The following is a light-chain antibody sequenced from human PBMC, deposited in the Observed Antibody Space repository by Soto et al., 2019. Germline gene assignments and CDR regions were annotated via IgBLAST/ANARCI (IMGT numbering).Light chain of an antibody. CDR2: GAS. Sequence: EIVLTQSPGSLSLSPGERATLSCRARRSVDSSFFAWYQKKPGQAPRLLIYGASKRATGIPDRFSGSGSGTXXTLTIIXLXPEDXAVYYCQQYVSSVTFGQGTKVEIK. CDR1: RSVDSSF. V-gene: IGKV3-20*01. CDR3: QQYVSSVT. J-gene: IGKJ1*01.